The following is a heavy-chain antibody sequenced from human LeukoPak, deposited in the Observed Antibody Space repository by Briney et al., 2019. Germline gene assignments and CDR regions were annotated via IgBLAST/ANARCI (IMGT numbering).Heavy chain of an antibody. Sequence: GASVKVSCKASGYTFTSYGISWVRQAPGQGLEWMGWISAYNGNTNYAQKLQGRVTMTTDTSTSTAYMELRSLRSDDTAVYYCARDLGLIVATTEDYYYYMDVWGKGTTVTVSS. J-gene: IGHJ6*03. CDR3: ARDLGLIVATTEDYYYYMDV. V-gene: IGHV1-18*01. D-gene: IGHD5-12*01. CDR2: ISAYNGNT. CDR1: GYTFTSYG.